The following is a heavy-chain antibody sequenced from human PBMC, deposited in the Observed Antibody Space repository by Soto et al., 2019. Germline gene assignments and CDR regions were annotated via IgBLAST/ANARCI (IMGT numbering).Heavy chain of an antibody. CDR2: ISYHGRDK. Sequence: QVQLVESGGGVVQPGRPLRLSCAASGFTFSNYGMHWVRQAPGKGLEWVAVISYHGRDKYYADSVKGRFTISRDNSKNTVYLEMNSLRAEDTAVYYFAKVNLMTTVTTVGYWCQGTLVTVSS. CDR3: AKVNLMTTVTTVGY. CDR1: GFTFSNYG. J-gene: IGHJ4*02. V-gene: IGHV3-30*18. D-gene: IGHD4-17*01.